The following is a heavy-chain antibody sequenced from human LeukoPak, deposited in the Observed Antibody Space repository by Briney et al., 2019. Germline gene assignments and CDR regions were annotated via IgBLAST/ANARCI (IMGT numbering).Heavy chain of an antibody. Sequence: ASVKVSCKASGYTFTSYGISWVRQAPGQGLEWMGWISAYNGNTNYARKLQGRVTMTTDTSTSTAYMELRSLRSDDTAVYYCARELSYGDYRPENWFDPWGQGTLVTVSS. CDR2: ISAYNGNT. D-gene: IGHD4-17*01. J-gene: IGHJ5*02. V-gene: IGHV1-18*01. CDR1: GYTFTSYG. CDR3: ARELSYGDYRPENWFDP.